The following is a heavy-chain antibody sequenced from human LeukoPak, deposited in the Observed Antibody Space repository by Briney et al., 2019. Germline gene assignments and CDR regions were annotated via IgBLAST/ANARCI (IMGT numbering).Heavy chain of an antibody. D-gene: IGHD2-15*01. CDR2: IIPIFGTA. J-gene: IGHJ4*02. CDR1: GGTFSSYA. V-gene: IGHV1-69*05. Sequence: SVKVSCKASGGTFSSYAVSWVRQAPGQGLEWMGRIIPIFGTANYAQKFQGRVTITTDESTSTAYMELSSLRSEDTAVYYCARDEGGGPFDYWGQGTLVTVSS. CDR3: ARDEGGGPFDY.